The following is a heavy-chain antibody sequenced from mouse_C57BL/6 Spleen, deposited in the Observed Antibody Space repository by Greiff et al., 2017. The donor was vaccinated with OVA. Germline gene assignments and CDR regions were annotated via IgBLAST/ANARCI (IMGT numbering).Heavy chain of an antibody. CDR3: AMLTTVVRHYYAMDY. V-gene: IGHV5-17*01. J-gene: IGHJ4*01. CDR2: ISSGSSTI. CDR1: GFTFSDYG. Sequence: EVKLVESGGGLVKPGGSLKLSCAASGFTFSDYGMHWVSQAPEKGLEWVAYISSGSSTIYYADTVKGRITISRDNAKNTLCLQMTSLRSEDTAMYYCAMLTTVVRHYYAMDYWGQGTSVTVSS. D-gene: IGHD1-1*01.